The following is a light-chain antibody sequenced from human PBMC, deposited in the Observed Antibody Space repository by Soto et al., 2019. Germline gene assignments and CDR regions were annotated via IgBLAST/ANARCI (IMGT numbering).Light chain of an antibody. Sequence: EIVMTQSPATLSVSPGERATLSCRASQSVSRDLGWYQQKPGQAPRLLIYGASTRATGVPARFSGSGSWTEFTLTLSSLQSEDFAIYYCQQSNNWPLTFGGGTKVEIK. CDR3: QQSNNWPLT. V-gene: IGKV3-15*01. J-gene: IGKJ4*01. CDR2: GAS. CDR1: QSVSRD.